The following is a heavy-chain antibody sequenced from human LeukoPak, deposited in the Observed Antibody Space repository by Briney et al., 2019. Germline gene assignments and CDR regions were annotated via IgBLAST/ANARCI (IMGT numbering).Heavy chain of an antibody. Sequence: PGGSLRLSCAASGFTFSSYAMCWVRQAPGKGLEWVSSISGSGSSSYYADSVKGRFTISRDSSKNTLYLQMNSLRAEDTAVYYCAKEKYYYDSSGSKFIDYWGQGTLVTVSS. CDR1: GFTFSSYA. V-gene: IGHV3-23*01. D-gene: IGHD3-22*01. CDR2: ISGSGSSS. CDR3: AKEKYYYDSSGSKFIDY. J-gene: IGHJ4*02.